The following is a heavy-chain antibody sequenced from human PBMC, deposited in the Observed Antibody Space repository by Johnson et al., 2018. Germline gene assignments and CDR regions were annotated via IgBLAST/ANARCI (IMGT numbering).Heavy chain of an antibody. Sequence: VQLVESGGGLVQPGGSLRLSCAASGFTFSHYNMHWVRQAPGKGLEWVSYISSGSTTIYYADSVKGRFTISRDNAKNSLYLQMNSLRAEDTTVYYCEREASGSYYIDYWGQGTLVTVSS. CDR1: GFTFSHYN. CDR3: EREASGSYYIDY. J-gene: IGHJ4*02. D-gene: IGHD1-26*01. V-gene: IGHV3-48*01. CDR2: ISSGSTTI.